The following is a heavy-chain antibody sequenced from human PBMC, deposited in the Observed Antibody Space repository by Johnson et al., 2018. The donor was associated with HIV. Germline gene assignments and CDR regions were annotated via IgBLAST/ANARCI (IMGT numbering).Heavy chain of an antibody. Sequence: QVQLVESGGGVVQPGRSLRLSCAASGFTFSSYAMHWVRQAPGKGLEWVAVISYDGSNKYYADSVKGRFTISRDNSKNTLYLQMNSRRAEDTAGYYCAREGAAAGPTDAFDIWGQWTMVTVSS. CDR3: AREGAAAGPTDAFDI. J-gene: IGHJ3*02. D-gene: IGHD6-13*01. CDR1: GFTFSSYA. V-gene: IGHV3-30-3*01. CDR2: ISYDGSNK.